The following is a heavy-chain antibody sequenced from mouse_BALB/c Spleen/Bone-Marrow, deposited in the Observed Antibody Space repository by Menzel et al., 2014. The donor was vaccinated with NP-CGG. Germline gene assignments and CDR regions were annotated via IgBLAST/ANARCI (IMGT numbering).Heavy chain of an antibody. CDR1: GFNIEDTY. J-gene: IGHJ3*01. CDR2: IDPANGNT. CDR3: AEGCDSWFAY. Sequence: EVQLQQSGAELVKPGASVKLSCTASGFNIEDTYVHWVKQRPEQGLEWIGRIDPANGNTKYDPKFQGKATVTSDTSSNTAYLHLNSLTSEDTAVYYCAEGCDSWFAYWGQGTLVTVSA. V-gene: IGHV14-3*02.